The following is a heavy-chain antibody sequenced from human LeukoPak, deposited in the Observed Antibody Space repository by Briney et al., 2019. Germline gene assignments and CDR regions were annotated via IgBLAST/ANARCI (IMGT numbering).Heavy chain of an antibody. V-gene: IGHV1-8*01. J-gene: IGHJ4*02. Sequence: GATVKVSCKASGYTFTSYDINWVRQATGQGLEWMGWMNPNSGNTGYAQKFQGRVTMTRNTSISTAYMELSSLRSEDTAVYYCARIGDILTGYYYFDYWGQGTLVTVSS. D-gene: IGHD3-9*01. CDR2: MNPNSGNT. CDR3: ARIGDILTGYYYFDY. CDR1: GYTFTSYD.